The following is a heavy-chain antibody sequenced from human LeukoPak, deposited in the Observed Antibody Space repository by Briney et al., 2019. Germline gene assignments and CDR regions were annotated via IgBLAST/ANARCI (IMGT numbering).Heavy chain of an antibody. CDR3: IRSGGYCSSITCHVEYFDV. CDR1: GGSISSGSYY. D-gene: IGHD2-2*01. V-gene: IGHV4-39*01. Sequence: SETLSLTCTVSGGSISSGSYYWSWIRQPPGKDLEWIGSISYSGSTYYNPSLKSRVTISVDTSKNQFSLKLSSVTAADAAVYYCIRSGGYCSSITCHVEYFDVWGRGTLVTVSS. J-gene: IGHJ2*01. CDR2: ISYSGST.